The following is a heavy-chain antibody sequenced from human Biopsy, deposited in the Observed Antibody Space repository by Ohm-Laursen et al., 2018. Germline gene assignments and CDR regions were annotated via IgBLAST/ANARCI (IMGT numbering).Heavy chain of an antibody. CDR2: FDREERKT. CDR1: GYTLTELS. D-gene: IGHD3-10*01. V-gene: IGHV1-24*01. J-gene: IGHJ4*02. CDR3: ATGPYYDTRFYYNVRPFDF. Sequence: GASVKVSCKVSGYTLTELSIHWVRQTGGKGLEWMGGFDREERKTVYAEKFQGRVTMTGDTSTDTVYMEVTSLRSDDTAVYYCATGPYYDTRFYYNVRPFDFWGQGTLVTVSS.